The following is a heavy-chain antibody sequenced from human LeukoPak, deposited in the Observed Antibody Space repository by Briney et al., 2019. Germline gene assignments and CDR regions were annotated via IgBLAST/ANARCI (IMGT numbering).Heavy chain of an antibody. J-gene: IGHJ6*03. CDR1: GFTVSSNY. V-gene: IGHV3-66*01. CDR2: IYSGGST. Sequence: GGSLGLSCAASGFTVSSNYMSWVRQAPGKGLEWVSLIYSGGSTYYPDSVKGRFTISRDNSKNTLYLHMNSLRAEDTAVYYCARANSGWSAGYYYYMDVWGKGTTVTISS. D-gene: IGHD6-19*01. CDR3: ARANSGWSAGYYYYMDV.